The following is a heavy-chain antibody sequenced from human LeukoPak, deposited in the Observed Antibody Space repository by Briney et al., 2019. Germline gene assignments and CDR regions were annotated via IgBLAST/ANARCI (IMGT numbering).Heavy chain of an antibody. V-gene: IGHV3-74*01. Sequence: GGSLRLSCAASGFTFSSYWMHWVRQAPGKGLVWVSRINSDGSSTSYADSVKGRFTISRDNAKNTLYLQMNSLRAEDTAVYYCASEYSYGYRYYGMDVWGQGTTVTVSS. D-gene: IGHD5-18*01. CDR1: GFTFSSYW. CDR3: ASEYSYGYRYYGMDV. J-gene: IGHJ6*02. CDR2: INSDGSST.